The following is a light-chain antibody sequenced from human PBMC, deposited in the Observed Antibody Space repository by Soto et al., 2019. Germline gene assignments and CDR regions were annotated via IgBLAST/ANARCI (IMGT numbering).Light chain of an antibody. CDR1: QSVSSH. J-gene: IGKJ5*01. V-gene: IGKV3-11*01. CDR3: QQRAHSPSIT. Sequence: EIVLTQSPATLSLSPGERVTLSCRASQSVSSHLAWYQQKAGQAPRLLIYAASNRPTGVPPRFSGSGSGTAVSLTISSLEPQDFAVYYCQQRAHSPSITFGQGTRLEI. CDR2: AAS.